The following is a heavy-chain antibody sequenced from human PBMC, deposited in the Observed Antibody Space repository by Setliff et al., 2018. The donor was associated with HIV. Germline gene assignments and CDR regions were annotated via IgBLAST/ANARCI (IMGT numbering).Heavy chain of an antibody. CDR1: GFTFSRDW. D-gene: IGHD3-3*01. Sequence: GGSLSLSCAASGFTFSRDWMLWVRQAPGKGLVWVSRVNSDGSSTSYADSVKGRFTISRDNAKSTLFLEMNGLRVDDTAVYFLSGCSPFDYWGQGTRVTVSS. CDR2: VNSDGSST. CDR3: SGCSPFDY. V-gene: IGHV3-74*01. J-gene: IGHJ4*02.